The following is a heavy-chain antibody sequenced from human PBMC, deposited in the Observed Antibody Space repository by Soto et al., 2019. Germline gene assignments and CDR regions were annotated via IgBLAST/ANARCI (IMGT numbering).Heavy chain of an antibody. V-gene: IGHV4-4*02. D-gene: IGHD2-15*01. CDR1: GGSISSSNW. CDR2: IYHSGST. J-gene: IGHJ6*02. CDR3: ARDRACGSCYSRYYGMDV. Sequence: QVQLQESGPGLVKPSGTLSLTCAVSGGSISSSNWWSWVRQPPGKGLEWIGEIYHSGSTNYNPSLKSRVTISVDESKNQLSLKLSSVTAADTAVYYCARDRACGSCYSRYYGMDVWGQGTTVTVSS.